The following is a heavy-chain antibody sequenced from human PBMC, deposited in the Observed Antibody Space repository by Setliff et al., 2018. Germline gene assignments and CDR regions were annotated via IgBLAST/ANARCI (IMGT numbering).Heavy chain of an antibody. Sequence: PSETLSLTCTVSGGSISSHYWSWIRQPPGKGLEWIGNIYYSGSTNYNPSLKSRVSISVDTSKNQFSLKLSSLTAADTAVYFCARDLLLQPYDSSGSYYVPNWFDPWGQGTLVTVSS. D-gene: IGHD3-22*01. V-gene: IGHV4-59*11. CDR1: GGSISSHY. J-gene: IGHJ5*02. CDR3: ARDLLLQPYDSSGSYYVPNWFDP. CDR2: IYYSGST.